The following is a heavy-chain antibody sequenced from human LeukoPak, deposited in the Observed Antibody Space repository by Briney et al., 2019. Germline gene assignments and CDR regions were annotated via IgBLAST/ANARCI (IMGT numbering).Heavy chain of an antibody. CDR1: GYSISSGYY. Sequence: SETLSLTCTVSGYSISSGYYWGWIRPPPGKGLEWIGIIYHIGTTYYNPSLKIRVTISVDTSKNQFSLKLSSVTAADTAVYYCARAVVVPAAMLDYFDYWGHGTLVTVSS. D-gene: IGHD2-2*01. CDR3: ARAVVVPAAMLDYFDY. V-gene: IGHV4-38-2*02. J-gene: IGHJ4*01. CDR2: IYHIGTT.